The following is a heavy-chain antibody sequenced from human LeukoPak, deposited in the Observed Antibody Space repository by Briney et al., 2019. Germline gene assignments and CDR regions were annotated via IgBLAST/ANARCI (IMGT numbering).Heavy chain of an antibody. J-gene: IGHJ4*02. V-gene: IGHV1-2*02. CDR3: ARASVSESIVVIRGFDY. D-gene: IGHD3-22*01. CDR1: GYTFIGYY. Sequence: ASVNVSCKASGYTFIGYYMHWVRQAPGQGLEWMGWINPKSGGTNYAQNFQGRVTMTRDTSITTAYMELSSLRSDDTAVYYCARASVSESIVVIRGFDYWGQGSLVTVSS. CDR2: INPKSGGT.